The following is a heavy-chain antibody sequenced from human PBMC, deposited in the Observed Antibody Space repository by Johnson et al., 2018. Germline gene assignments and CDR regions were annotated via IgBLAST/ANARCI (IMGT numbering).Heavy chain of an antibody. CDR3: ARDRGGHSYYYGVDV. Sequence: QVQLQESGPGLVKPSENLSLSCTVFGGSISGYYWSWIRQPPGKGLEWIGYLDYSGTSNYNPSLESRVTISLDTSKKHFSLKLTSVTGADTAVYYCARDRGGHSYYYGVDVWGQGTTVIVSS. CDR1: GGSISGYY. CDR2: LDYSGTS. D-gene: IGHD5-18*01. V-gene: IGHV4-59*01. J-gene: IGHJ6*02.